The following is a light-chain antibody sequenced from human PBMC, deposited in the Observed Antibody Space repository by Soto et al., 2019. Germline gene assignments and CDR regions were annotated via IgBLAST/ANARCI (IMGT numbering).Light chain of an antibody. CDR3: SSYTSGSHHYL. CDR1: SSDVGAYYS. V-gene: IGLV2-14*01. CDR2: GVT. Sequence: HSALTKPASVSGSPGQSITISCTGTSSDVGAYYSVSWYQHHPGKAPKLIIYGVTNRPSGVSNRFSGSKSGNTASLTISGLXAEDEADYHFSSYTSGSHHYLFGTGTKGT. J-gene: IGLJ1*01.